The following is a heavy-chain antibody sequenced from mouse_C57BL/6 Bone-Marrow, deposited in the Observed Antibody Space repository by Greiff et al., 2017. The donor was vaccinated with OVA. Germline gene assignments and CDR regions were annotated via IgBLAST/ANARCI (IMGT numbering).Heavy chain of an antibody. J-gene: IGHJ3*01. CDR2: ISSGGSYT. CDR1: GFTFSSYG. Sequence: EVKLMESGGDLVKPGGSLKLSCAASGFTFSSYGMSWVRQTPDKRLEWVATISSGGSYTYYPDSVKGRFTISRDNAKNTLYLQMSSLKSEDTAMYYCARNYEYDAAWVAYWGQGTLVTVSA. D-gene: IGHD2-4*01. CDR3: ARNYEYDAAWVAY. V-gene: IGHV5-6*01.